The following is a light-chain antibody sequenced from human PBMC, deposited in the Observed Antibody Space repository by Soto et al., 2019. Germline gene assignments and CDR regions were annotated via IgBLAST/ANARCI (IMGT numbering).Light chain of an antibody. V-gene: IGKV3-20*01. CDR3: QQYDSSPWT. CDR1: QSVSSSY. CDR2: AAS. Sequence: EIVLTQSPGTLSLSPGERATLSCRASQSVSSSYFAWYQQTPGQPPSPLIYAASSRAIGIPGRFSGSGSGTDFTLTISRLEPEDFAEYYCQQYDSSPWTFGQGTKVEIK. J-gene: IGKJ1*01.